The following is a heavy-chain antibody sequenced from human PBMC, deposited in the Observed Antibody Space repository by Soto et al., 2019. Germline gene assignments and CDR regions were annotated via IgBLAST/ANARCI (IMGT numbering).Heavy chain of an antibody. CDR1: GGSISSRGYY. J-gene: IGHJ4*02. Sequence: NPSETLSLTCTVSGGSISSRGYYCSWIRQFPGKGLEWIGYISYSESTDYNPSLKSRVTISADTSKNQFSLKLSSVTAADTAVYYCAGGNDYAKIGYWGQGAQVTVSS. D-gene: IGHD4-17*01. CDR2: ISYSEST. V-gene: IGHV4-31*03. CDR3: AGGNDYAKIGY.